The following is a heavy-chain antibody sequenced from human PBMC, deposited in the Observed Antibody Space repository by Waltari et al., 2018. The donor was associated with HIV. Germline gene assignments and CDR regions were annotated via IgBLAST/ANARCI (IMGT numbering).Heavy chain of an antibody. D-gene: IGHD3-10*02. Sequence: EVQLVESGGGLVQSGGSLRLCCVSSGFTFNGFSMNWVRQAPGKGLEWVSYISSSSSRIYYADSVKGRFTISRDNAKSSLYLQMNSLRDEDTAVYYCARMFPSDYWGQGTLVTVSS. CDR1: GFTFNGFS. CDR3: ARMFPSDY. J-gene: IGHJ4*02. V-gene: IGHV3-48*02. CDR2: ISSSSSRI.